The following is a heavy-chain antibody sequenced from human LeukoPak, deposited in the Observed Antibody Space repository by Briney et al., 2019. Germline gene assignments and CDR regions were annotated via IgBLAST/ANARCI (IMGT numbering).Heavy chain of an antibody. CDR1: GYTFTSYG. D-gene: IGHD4/OR15-4a*01. V-gene: IGHV1-18*01. CDR3: ARPLLWWPQVGYFDY. CDR2: ISAYNGNT. J-gene: IGHJ4*02. Sequence: ASVKVSCKASGYTFTSYGVTWVRQAPGQGLEWMGWISAYNGNTNYAQKFQGRVTMTTDTSTSTAYMELSRLRSDDTAVYYCARPLLWWPQVGYFDYWGQGTLVTVSS.